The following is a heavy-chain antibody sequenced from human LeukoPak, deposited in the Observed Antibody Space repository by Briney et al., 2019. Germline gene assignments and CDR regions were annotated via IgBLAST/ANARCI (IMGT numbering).Heavy chain of an antibody. CDR2: TYYTGKK. V-gene: IGHV4-59*08. CDR3: VRRDSGWNYFDY. Sequence: SETLSLTCAVSGGSINSHYWGWIRQPPGKGLQWIGHTYYTGKKNYNPSLKSRVTISLDTSKDHLSLSLTSVLAADTAMYYCVRRDSGWNYFDYWGQGILVTVSS. D-gene: IGHD5-12*01. CDR1: GGSINSHY. J-gene: IGHJ4*02.